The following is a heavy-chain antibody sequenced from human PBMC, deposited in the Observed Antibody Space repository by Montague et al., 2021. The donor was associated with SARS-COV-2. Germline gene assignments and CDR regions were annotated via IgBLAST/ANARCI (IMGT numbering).Heavy chain of an antibody. D-gene: IGHD4-17*01. V-gene: IGHV4-34*01. J-gene: IGHJ4*02. CDR1: GGSFSGYY. Sequence: SGTLSLTCAVYGGSFSGYYWSWIRQPPGKGLEWIGEINHSGSTNYNPSLKSRVTISVDTSKNQFSLKLSSVTAADTAVYYCAKYGDWFDYWGQGTLVTVSS. CDR2: INHSGST. CDR3: AKYGDWFDY.